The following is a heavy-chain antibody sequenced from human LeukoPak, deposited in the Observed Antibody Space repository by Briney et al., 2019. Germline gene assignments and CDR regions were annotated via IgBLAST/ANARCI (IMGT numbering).Heavy chain of an antibody. D-gene: IGHD3-10*01. CDR3: AKGNLPLVRGVPFDY. Sequence: GGSLRLSCAASGFTFSSYGMHWVRQAPGKGLEWVAVISYDGSNKYYADSVKGRFTISRDNSKNTLYLQMNSLRAEDTAVYYCAKGNLPLVRGVPFDYWGQGTLVTVSS. J-gene: IGHJ4*02. V-gene: IGHV3-30*18. CDR1: GFTFSSYG. CDR2: ISYDGSNK.